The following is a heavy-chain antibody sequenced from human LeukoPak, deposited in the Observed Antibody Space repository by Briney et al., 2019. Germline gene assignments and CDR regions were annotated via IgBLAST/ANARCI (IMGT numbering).Heavy chain of an antibody. CDR2: IYYSGST. D-gene: IGHD3-16*01. CDR3: ARVRGLGAFDI. Sequence: SETLSLTCTVSGGSISSYYWSWIRQPPGKGLEWIGYIYYSGSTNYNPPLKSRVTISVDTSKNQFSLKLSSVTAADTAVYYCARVRGLGAFDIWGQGTMVTVSS. CDR1: GGSISSYY. J-gene: IGHJ3*02. V-gene: IGHV4-59*01.